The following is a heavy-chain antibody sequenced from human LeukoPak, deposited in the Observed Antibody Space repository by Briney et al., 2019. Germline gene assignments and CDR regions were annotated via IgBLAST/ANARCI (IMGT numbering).Heavy chain of an antibody. J-gene: IGHJ4*02. V-gene: IGHV3-33*01. CDR2: IWYDGSDK. CDR3: ARDRLDPYYFDY. Sequence: PGRSLRLSCAASGFIFSTFGMHWVRQAPGKGLEWLAVIWYDGSDKYYADSVKGRFTISRDNSKNTLYLQMNSLRAEDTAVYYCARDRLDPYYFDYWGQGTLVTVSS. D-gene: IGHD3-9*01. CDR1: GFIFSTFG.